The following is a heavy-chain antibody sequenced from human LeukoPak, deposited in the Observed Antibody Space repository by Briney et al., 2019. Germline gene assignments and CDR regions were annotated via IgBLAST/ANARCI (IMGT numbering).Heavy chain of an antibody. CDR2: ISAYNGNT. D-gene: IGHD3-10*01. J-gene: IGHJ4*02. CDR3: ARDSRLRYYGSGSPPNY. V-gene: IGHV1-18*01. CDR1: GYTFTSYG. Sequence: ASVKVSCKASGYTFTSYGISWVRQAPGQGLEWMGWISAYNGNTNYAQKLQGTVTMTTDTSTSTAYMELRSLRSDDTAVYYCARDSRLRYYGSGSPPNYWGQGTLVSVSS.